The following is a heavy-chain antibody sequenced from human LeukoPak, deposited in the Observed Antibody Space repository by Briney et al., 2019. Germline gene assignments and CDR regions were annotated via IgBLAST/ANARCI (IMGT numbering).Heavy chain of an antibody. CDR3: VKDRGSTMVRGVVEDY. Sequence: PGGSLRLSCAASGFTFSSYGMHWVRQAPGKGLEWVAVIRYVGSDKYYADSVKGRFTISRDNSKNTLYLQMSSLRAEDTAVYYCVKDRGSTMVRGVVEDYWGQGTLVTVSS. CDR2: IRYVGSDK. CDR1: GFTFSSYG. D-gene: IGHD3-10*01. J-gene: IGHJ4*02. V-gene: IGHV3-30*02.